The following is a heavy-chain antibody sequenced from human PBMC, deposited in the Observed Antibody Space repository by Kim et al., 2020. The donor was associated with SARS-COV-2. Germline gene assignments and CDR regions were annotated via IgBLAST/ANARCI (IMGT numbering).Heavy chain of an antibody. CDR1: GYTFTSYA. D-gene: IGHD6-13*01. V-gene: IGHV7-4-1*02. J-gene: IGHJ6*04. Sequence: ASVKVSCKASGYTFTSYAMNWVRQTPGQGLEWMGWINTNTGNPTYAQGFTGRFVFSLDTSVSTAYLQISSLKAEDTAVYYCARVGSSSWYVDYYYGMDVWGKGTTVTVSS. CDR3: ARVGSSSWYVDYYYGMDV. CDR2: INTNTGNP.